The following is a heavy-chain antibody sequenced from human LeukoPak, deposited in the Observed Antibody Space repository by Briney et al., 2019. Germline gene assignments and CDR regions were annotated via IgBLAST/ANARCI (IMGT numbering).Heavy chain of an antibody. V-gene: IGHV4-59*08. CDR2: IYYSGTT. CDR3: ARRDSSVWYLDY. J-gene: IGHJ4*02. D-gene: IGHD6-19*01. CDR1: GGSMSSYY. Sequence: ETLSLTCTVSGGSMSSYYWSWIRQTPGKGLEWIGYIYYSGTTNYNPSLKSRVTISIDTSKNQFSLRVTSVTAADTAVYYCARRDSSVWYLDYWGQGTLVSVSS.